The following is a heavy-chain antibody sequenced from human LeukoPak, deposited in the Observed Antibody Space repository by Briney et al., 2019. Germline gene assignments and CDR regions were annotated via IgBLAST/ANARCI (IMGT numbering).Heavy chain of an antibody. CDR3: AKGADSAHEFYFDY. CDR1: GFIFNNYA. Sequence: PGGSLRLSCAASGFIFNNYAVSWVRQAPGKGLEWVSVISDTGGSTYYADSVKGRFTISRDNSKNTLYLQMNSLRAEDTAVYYCAKGADSAHEFYFDYWGQGTLVTVST. V-gene: IGHV3-23*01. CDR2: ISDTGGST. J-gene: IGHJ4*02. D-gene: IGHD5-12*01.